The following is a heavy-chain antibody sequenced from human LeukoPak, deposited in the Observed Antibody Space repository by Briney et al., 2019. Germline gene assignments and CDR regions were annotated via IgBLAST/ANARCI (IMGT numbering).Heavy chain of an antibody. CDR3: ARNPAYCGGDCYPYYFDY. D-gene: IGHD2-21*02. V-gene: IGHV3-53*01. CDR2: IYSGGST. CDR1: GFTVSSNY. Sequence: PGVSLRLSCAASGFTVSSNYMSWVRQAPGKGLEWVSVIYSGGSTYYADSVKGRFTISRDNSKNTLYLQMNSLRAEDTAVYYCARNPAYCGGDCYPYYFDYWGQGTLVTVSS. J-gene: IGHJ4*02.